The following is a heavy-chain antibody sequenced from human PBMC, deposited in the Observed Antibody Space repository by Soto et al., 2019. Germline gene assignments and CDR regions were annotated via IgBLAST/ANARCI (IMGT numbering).Heavy chain of an antibody. Sequence: GGSLRLSCAASGFTFSSYAMSWVRQAPGKGLEWVSAISGSGGSTYYADSVKGRFTISRDNSKNTLYLQMNSLRAEDTAVYYCAKDSIESIVVVPAAPLDAFDIWGQGTMVTVSS. CDR2: ISGSGGST. CDR1: GFTFSSYA. V-gene: IGHV3-23*01. CDR3: AKDSIESIVVVPAAPLDAFDI. J-gene: IGHJ3*02. D-gene: IGHD2-2*01.